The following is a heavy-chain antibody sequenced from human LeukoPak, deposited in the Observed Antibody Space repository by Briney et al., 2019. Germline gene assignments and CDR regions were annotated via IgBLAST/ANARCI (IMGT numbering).Heavy chain of an antibody. CDR3: AKDFDKSGGTCFDY. D-gene: IGHD6-13*01. J-gene: IGHJ4*02. V-gene: IGHV3-30-3*01. CDR1: GFTFSSYA. Sequence: QTGRSLRLSCAASGFTFSSYAMHWVRQAPGKGLEWVAVISYDGSNKYYADSVKGRFTNSRDNSKNTLYLQMSSLTAADTAVYYCAKDFDKSGGTCFDYWGQGALVTVSS. CDR2: ISYDGSNK.